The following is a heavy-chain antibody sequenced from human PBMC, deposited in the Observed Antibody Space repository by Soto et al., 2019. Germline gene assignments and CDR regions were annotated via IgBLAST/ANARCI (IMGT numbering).Heavy chain of an antibody. D-gene: IGHD2-15*01. Sequence: SETLSLTCTVSGGSLNSNNSYWAWIRQPPGKGLAWIASIYYDGSTYYNPSLKSRVSISVDTSKNHFSLKLSSATAADTAVYYCAKVVVAATRHTDFDSWGQGTLVTSPQ. J-gene: IGHJ4*02. CDR2: IYYDGST. CDR3: AKVVVAATRHTDFDS. CDR1: GGSLNSNNSY. V-gene: IGHV4-39*02.